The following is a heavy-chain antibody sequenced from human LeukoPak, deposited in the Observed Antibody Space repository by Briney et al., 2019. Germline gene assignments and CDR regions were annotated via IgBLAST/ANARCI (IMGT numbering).Heavy chain of an antibody. CDR3: ARGTGKTKAFDI. CDR2: ISSSSNYI. V-gene: IGHV3-21*01. CDR1: GFTFSSYW. J-gene: IGHJ3*02. D-gene: IGHD1/OR15-1a*01. Sequence: GGSLRLSCAASGFTFSSYWMNWARQAPGKGLEWASSISSSSNYIYYADSVKGRFTISRDNTKNSVSLQMKSLRVEDAAVYYCARGTGKTKAFDIWGQGTMVTVSS.